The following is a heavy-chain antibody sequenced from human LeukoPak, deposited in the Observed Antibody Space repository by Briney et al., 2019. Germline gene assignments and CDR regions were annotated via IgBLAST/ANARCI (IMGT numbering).Heavy chain of an antibody. D-gene: IGHD3-9*01. J-gene: IGHJ5*02. CDR2: GSEK. V-gene: IGHV3-7*01. CDR3: ARDMRFRRGLTGYRNWFDP. Sequence: GSEKYYVASVKGRFTISRDNAKNSLYLQMNSLRAEDTAVYYCARDMRFRRGLTGYRNWFDPWGQGTLVTVSS.